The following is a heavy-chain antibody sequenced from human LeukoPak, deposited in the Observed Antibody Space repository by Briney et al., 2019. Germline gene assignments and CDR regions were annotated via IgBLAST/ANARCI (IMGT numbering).Heavy chain of an antibody. J-gene: IGHJ4*02. CDR3: AKAAPRDYDILTGFYW. Sequence: PGGFLRLSCAASGFTFSNFAMSWVRQAPGKELEWVSTISGSGGRTYYADSVKGRSTISRDNSRNTLYLDMNGLRAEDTAVYYCAKAAPRDYDILTGFYWWGQGTLVTVSS. CDR1: GFTFSNFA. D-gene: IGHD3-9*01. V-gene: IGHV3-23*01. CDR2: ISGSGGRT.